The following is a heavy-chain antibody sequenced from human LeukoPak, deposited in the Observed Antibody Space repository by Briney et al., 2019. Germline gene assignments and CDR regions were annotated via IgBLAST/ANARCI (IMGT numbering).Heavy chain of an antibody. Sequence: SETLSLTCTVSGYSITSGYYWGWIRQPPGKGLEWIGSIYHTGSTYYNPSLKSRVTISVDTSKNQFSLNLNSVTAADTAVYYCARSRYYYDSSGSYYFDYWGQGTLVTVSS. CDR3: ARSRYYYDSSGSYYFDY. D-gene: IGHD3-22*01. V-gene: IGHV4-38-2*02. J-gene: IGHJ4*02. CDR1: GYSITSGYY. CDR2: IYHTGST.